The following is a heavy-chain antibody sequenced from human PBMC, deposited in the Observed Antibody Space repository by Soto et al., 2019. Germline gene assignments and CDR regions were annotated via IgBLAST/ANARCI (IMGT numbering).Heavy chain of an antibody. D-gene: IGHD6-19*01. CDR1: GFTFSSYA. Sequence: QVQLVESGGGVVQPGRSLRLSCAASGFTFSSYAMHWVRQAPGKGLEWVAVISYDGSNKYYADSVKGRFTISRDNSKNTLYLQMNSLRAEDTAVYYCARETEMADLDYWGQGTLVTVSS. CDR3: ARETEMADLDY. J-gene: IGHJ4*02. V-gene: IGHV3-30-3*01. CDR2: ISYDGSNK.